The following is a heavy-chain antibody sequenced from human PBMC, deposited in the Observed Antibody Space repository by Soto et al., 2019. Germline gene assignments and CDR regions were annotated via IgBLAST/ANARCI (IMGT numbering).Heavy chain of an antibody. CDR3: ARVLVYYDSSGYYTSPLAFDI. Sequence: SETLSLTCTVSGGSVSSGSYYWSRIRQPPGKGLEWIGYIYYSGSTNYNPSLKSRVTISVDTSKNQFSLKLSSVTAADTAVYYCARVLVYYDSSGYYTSPLAFDIWGQGTMVTVSS. D-gene: IGHD3-22*01. V-gene: IGHV4-61*01. J-gene: IGHJ3*02. CDR1: GGSVSSGSYY. CDR2: IYYSGST.